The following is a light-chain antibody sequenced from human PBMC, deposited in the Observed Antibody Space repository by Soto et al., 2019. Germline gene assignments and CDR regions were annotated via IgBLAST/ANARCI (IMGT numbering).Light chain of an antibody. J-gene: IGKJ5*01. CDR2: DAS. CDR3: QQRTKT. V-gene: IGKV3-11*01. Sequence: EIVLTQSPATLSLSPGERATLSCRASQSVSSYLAWYQQKPGQVPRLLISDASNRATGIPARFSGSGSGTDFTLTISSLEPEDFAVYYCQQRTKTFGQGTRLDIK. CDR1: QSVSSY.